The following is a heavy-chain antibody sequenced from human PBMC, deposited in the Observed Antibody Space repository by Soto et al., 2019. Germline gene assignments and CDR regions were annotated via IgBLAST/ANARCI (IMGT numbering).Heavy chain of an antibody. D-gene: IGHD4-17*01. V-gene: IGHV2-26*01. J-gene: IGHJ4*02. Sequence: SGPTLVNPTETLTLTCTVSGFSLSNARMGVSWIRQPPGKALEWLAHIFSNDEKSYSTSLKSRLTISKDTSKSQVVLTMTNMDPVDTATYYCARTGKTTVVTPEGAFDYWGQGTLVTVSS. CDR3: ARTGKTTVVTPEGAFDY. CDR2: IFSNDEK. CDR1: GFSLSNARMG.